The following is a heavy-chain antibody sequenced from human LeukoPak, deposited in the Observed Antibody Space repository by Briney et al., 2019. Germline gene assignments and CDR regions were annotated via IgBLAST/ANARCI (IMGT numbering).Heavy chain of an antibody. CDR2: IYYSGST. Sequence: SQTLSLTCTVSGGSISSGGYYWNWIRQHPGKGLEWIGYIYYSGSTYYNPSLKSRVTISVDTSKNQFSLKLSSVTAADTAVYYCAREYSSGYYPDWGQGTLVTVSS. CDR1: GGSISSGGYY. J-gene: IGHJ4*02. CDR3: AREYSSGYYPD. D-gene: IGHD3-22*01. V-gene: IGHV4-31*03.